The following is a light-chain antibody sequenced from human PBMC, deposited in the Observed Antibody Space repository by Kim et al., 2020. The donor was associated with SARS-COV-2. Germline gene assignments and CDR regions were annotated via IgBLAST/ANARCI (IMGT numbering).Light chain of an antibody. Sequence: QSALTQPPSASGSPGQSVTISCTGTSSDLGGYNYVSWYQQHPGKAPKLMIYEVSKRPSGVPDRFSGSKSGNTASLTVSGLQAEDEADYYCSSYAGNNNLVFGGGTQLTVL. CDR1: SSDLGGYNY. CDR2: EVS. CDR3: SSYAGNNNLV. V-gene: IGLV2-8*01. J-gene: IGLJ2*01.